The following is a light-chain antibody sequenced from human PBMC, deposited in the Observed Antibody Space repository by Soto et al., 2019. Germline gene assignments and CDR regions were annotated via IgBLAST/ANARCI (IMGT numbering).Light chain of an antibody. CDR3: QQSYSTPPCT. CDR1: QSISSY. CDR2: AAS. J-gene: IGKJ1*01. Sequence: DIQMTQSPSSLSASVGDRVTITCRASQSISSYLNWYQQKPGKAPKLLIYAASSLQSGVPSRFSGSGSGTEFTLTISSLQPEDVATYDCQQSYSTPPCTFGQGTKVEIK. V-gene: IGKV1-39*01.